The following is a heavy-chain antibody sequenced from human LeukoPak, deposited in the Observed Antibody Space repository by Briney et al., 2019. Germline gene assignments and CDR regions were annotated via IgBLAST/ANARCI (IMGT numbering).Heavy chain of an antibody. Sequence: GGSLRLSCAASGFTFSSYAMSWVRQAPGKGLEWVSAISGSGGSTYYADSVKGRFTISRDNSKNTLYLQMNSLRAEDTALYYCAKGHGYSYGSYYYYYYGMDVWGQGTTVTVSS. CDR3: AKGHGYSYGSYYYYYYGMDV. D-gene: IGHD5-18*01. CDR2: ISGSGGST. V-gene: IGHV3-23*01. CDR1: GFTFSSYA. J-gene: IGHJ6*02.